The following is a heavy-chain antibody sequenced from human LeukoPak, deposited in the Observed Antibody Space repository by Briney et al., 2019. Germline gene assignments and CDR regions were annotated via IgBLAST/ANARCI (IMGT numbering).Heavy chain of an antibody. D-gene: IGHD3-10*01. Sequence: GGSLRLSCAASGFTFDDYGMTWVRQAPGKGLEWVSGINWNGGSTGYADSVKGRFTISRDNAKNSLSLQMNSLRAEGTAVYYCATPMVRGVNMKHFDYWGQGTLVTVSS. V-gene: IGHV3-20*04. CDR3: ATPMVRGVNMKHFDY. J-gene: IGHJ4*02. CDR1: GFTFDDYG. CDR2: INWNGGST.